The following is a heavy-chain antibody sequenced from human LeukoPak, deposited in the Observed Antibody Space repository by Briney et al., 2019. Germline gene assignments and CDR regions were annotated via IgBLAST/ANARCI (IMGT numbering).Heavy chain of an antibody. CDR3: AKLARYYDSSGYYGIDY. CDR2: IRYDGSNK. J-gene: IGHJ4*02. CDR1: GFTFSSYG. V-gene: IGHV3-30*02. D-gene: IGHD3-22*01. Sequence: GGSLRLSCAASGFTFSSYGMHWVRQAPGKGLEWVAFIRYDGSNKYYADSVKGRFTISRDNSKNTLYLQMNSLRAEDTAVYYCAKLARYYDSSGYYGIDYWGQGTLVTVSS.